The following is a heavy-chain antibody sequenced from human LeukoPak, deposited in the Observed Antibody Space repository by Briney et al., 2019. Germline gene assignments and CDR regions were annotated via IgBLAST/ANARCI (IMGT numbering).Heavy chain of an antibody. CDR1: GDSVSSNSAG. J-gene: IGHJ4*02. CDR3: ARGGGSLNY. Sequence: SQTLSLTCAISGDSVSSNSAGWNWIRQSPLRGLEWLGRTYYRSKWYNDYAVSVKGRITINPDTSTNQFSLQLISVTPEDTAVYYCARGGGSLNYWGQGTLVTVSS. V-gene: IGHV6-1*01. CDR2: TYYRSKWYN. D-gene: IGHD3-10*01.